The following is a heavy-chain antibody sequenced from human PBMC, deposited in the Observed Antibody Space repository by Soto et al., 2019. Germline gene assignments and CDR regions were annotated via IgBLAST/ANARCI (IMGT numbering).Heavy chain of an antibody. CDR1: GGTFSSYA. CDR3: ARVGVSGYDPYYYYGMDV. V-gene: IGHV1-2*02. CDR2: IIPNSGGT. J-gene: IGHJ6*02. D-gene: IGHD5-12*01. Sequence: SVKVSCKASGGTFSSYAISWVRQAPGQGLEWMGWIIPNSGGTNYAQKFQGRVTMTRDTPISTAYMELSRLRSDDTAVYYCARVGVSGYDPYYYYGMDVWGQGTTVTVSS.